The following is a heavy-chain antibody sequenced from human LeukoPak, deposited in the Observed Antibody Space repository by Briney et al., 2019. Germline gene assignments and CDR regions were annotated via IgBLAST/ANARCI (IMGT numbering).Heavy chain of an antibody. J-gene: IGHJ6*03. D-gene: IGHD3-10*01. CDR2: ISGSGGST. CDR3: ARGSIRGDYYYYYMDV. CDR1: GFTFSSYG. Sequence: GGSLRLSCAASGFTFSSYGMSWVRQAPGKGLEWVSAISGSGGSTYYADSVKGRFTISRENAKNSLDLQMNSLRAEDTAVYYCARGSIRGDYYYYYMDVWGKGTTVTVSS. V-gene: IGHV3-23*01.